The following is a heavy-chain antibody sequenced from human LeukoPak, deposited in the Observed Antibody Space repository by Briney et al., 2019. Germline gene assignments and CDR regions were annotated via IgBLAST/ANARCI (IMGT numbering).Heavy chain of an antibody. CDR2: ISAYNGNT. D-gene: IGHD2-2*01. CDR1: GYTFSSYG. Sequence: ASVKVSCKASGYTFSSYGFNWVRQAPGQGLEWMGWISAYNGNTNYAQKFQGRVTMTSDTSTSTAYIELRGLRSDDTAVYYCARSRPYCSSTNCFGGYFDYWGQGTQVTVSS. CDR3: ARSRPYCSSTNCFGGYFDY. J-gene: IGHJ4*02. V-gene: IGHV1-18*01.